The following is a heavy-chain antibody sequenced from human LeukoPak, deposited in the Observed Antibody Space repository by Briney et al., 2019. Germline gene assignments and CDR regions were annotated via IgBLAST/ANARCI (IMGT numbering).Heavy chain of an antibody. CDR1: GYTFTGYY. CDR2: INPNSGGT. D-gene: IGHD2-15*01. Sequence: ASVKVSCKASGYTFTGYYMHWVRQAPGQGLVWMGWINPNSGGTNYAQKFQGRVTMTRDTSISTAYMELSRLRSDDTAAYYCARDSCEDCSGGSCYSGYFDYWGQGTLVTVSS. CDR3: ARDSCEDCSGGSCYSGYFDY. V-gene: IGHV1-2*02. J-gene: IGHJ4*02.